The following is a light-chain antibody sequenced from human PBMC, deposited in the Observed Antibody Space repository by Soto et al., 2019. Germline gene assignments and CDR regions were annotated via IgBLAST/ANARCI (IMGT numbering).Light chain of an antibody. J-gene: IGLJ3*02. Sequence: QTVVTQEPSLTVSPGGTVTLTCGSSTGAVTSGHFPYWFQQKPGQAPKTLIYDTTKKHSWTPARFSGSLLGVKAALTLSGAQPEDEAEYYCLLSYTSAWVFGGGTQLTVL. V-gene: IGLV7-46*01. CDR2: DTT. CDR3: LLSYTSAWV. CDR1: TGAVTSGHF.